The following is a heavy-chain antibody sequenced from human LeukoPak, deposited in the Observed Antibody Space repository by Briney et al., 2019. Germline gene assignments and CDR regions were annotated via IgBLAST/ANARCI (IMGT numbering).Heavy chain of an antibody. CDR2: ITARGDGT. J-gene: IGHJ6*02. D-gene: IGHD4-17*01. V-gene: IGHV3-23*01. CDR1: GFIFRNYV. Sequence: GGSLRLSCVASGFIFRNYVMSWVRQAPGKGLEWVSAITARGDGTNYADSVRGRFTISRDNSKNTLYLQLSSLRVEDTAVYYCAKEGTVTNFVWVDVWGQGTTVTVSS. CDR3: AKEGTVTNFVWVDV.